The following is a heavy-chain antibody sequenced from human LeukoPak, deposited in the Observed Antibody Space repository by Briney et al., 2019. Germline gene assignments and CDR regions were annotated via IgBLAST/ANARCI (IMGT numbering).Heavy chain of an antibody. V-gene: IGHV3-30-3*01. D-gene: IGHD3-16*01. J-gene: IGHJ5*02. CDR3: AREELGPSLGCDP. CDR1: GFTFSSYT. CDR2: ISFDGSNK. Sequence: GGSLRLSCAASGFTFSSYTIHCVREPPGKGLEWVAVISFDGSNKKYADSVKGRFTISRDNTKNRMYLQIKSLRAEDTAGYYSAREELGPSLGCDPWGQGTLVTVSS.